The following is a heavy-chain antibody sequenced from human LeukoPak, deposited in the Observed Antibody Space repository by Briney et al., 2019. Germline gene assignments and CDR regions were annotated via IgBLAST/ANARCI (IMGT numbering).Heavy chain of an antibody. CDR1: GGSFSGYY. CDR2: INHSGST. CDR3: ARGPTIDYDILTGYYYFDC. Sequence: SETLSLTCAVHGGSFSGYYWTWIRQSPGKGLEWIREINHSGSTNYNPSLKRRVTISVDTSKNQFSLKLSSVTAADTAVYYCARGPTIDYDILTGYYYFDCWGQGTLVTVSS. V-gene: IGHV4-34*01. J-gene: IGHJ4*02. D-gene: IGHD3-9*01.